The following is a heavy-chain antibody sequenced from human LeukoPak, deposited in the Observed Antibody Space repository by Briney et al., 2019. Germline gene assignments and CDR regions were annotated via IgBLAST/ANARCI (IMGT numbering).Heavy chain of an antibody. D-gene: IGHD5-24*01. CDR2: IYYSGST. CDR1: GGSISSYY. CDR3: ARGVAYNADF. J-gene: IGHJ4*02. Sequence: PSETLSLTCTVSGGSISSYYWSWIRQPPGKGLEWIGYIYYSGSTNYNPPLKSRVTMSVDTSKNQFSLKLTSVTAADTAVYYCARGVAYNADFWGQGTLVTVSS. V-gene: IGHV4-59*01.